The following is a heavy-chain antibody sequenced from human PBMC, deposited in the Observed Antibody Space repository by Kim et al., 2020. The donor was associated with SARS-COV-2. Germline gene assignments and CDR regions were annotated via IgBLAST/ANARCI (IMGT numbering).Heavy chain of an antibody. CDR1: GYTFSSYA. J-gene: IGHJ6*02. V-gene: IGHV1-3*01. CDR3: ARGAEVPAAPTAYYYYGMDV. Sequence: ASVKVSCKASGYTFSSYAMHWVRQAPGQRLEWMGWSNGGNGNTKYSQEFQGRVTITRDTSASTAYMELSSLRSEDTAVYYCARGAEVPAAPTAYYYYGMDVWGQGTTVTVSS. CDR2: SNGGNGNT. D-gene: IGHD2-2*01.